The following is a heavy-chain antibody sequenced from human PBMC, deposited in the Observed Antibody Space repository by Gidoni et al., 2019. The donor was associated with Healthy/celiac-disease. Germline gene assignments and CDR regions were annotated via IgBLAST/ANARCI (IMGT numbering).Heavy chain of an antibody. CDR2: IWYDGSNK. J-gene: IGHJ4*02. CDR3: ARDRRSPEPYSSGWYYFDY. Sequence: SSYGMHWVRQAPGKGLEWVAGIWYDGSNKYYADSVKGRFTISRDNSKNTLYLQMNSLRAEDTAVYYCARDRRSPEPYSSGWYYFDYWGQGTLVTVSS. V-gene: IGHV3-33*01. D-gene: IGHD6-19*01. CDR1: SSYG.